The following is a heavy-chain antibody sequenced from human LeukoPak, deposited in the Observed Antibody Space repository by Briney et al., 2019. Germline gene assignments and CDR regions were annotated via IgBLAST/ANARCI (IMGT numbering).Heavy chain of an antibody. V-gene: IGHV3-30*18. Sequence: GRSLRLSCAASGFTFSSYGMHWVRQAPGKGLEWVAVISYDGSNKYYADSVKGRFTISRDNSKNTLYLQMNSLGAEDTAVYYCAKGLLHDPSWFDPWGQGTLVTVSS. CDR3: AKGLLHDPSWFDP. J-gene: IGHJ5*02. CDR1: GFTFSSYG. CDR2: ISYDGSNK. D-gene: IGHD3-3*01.